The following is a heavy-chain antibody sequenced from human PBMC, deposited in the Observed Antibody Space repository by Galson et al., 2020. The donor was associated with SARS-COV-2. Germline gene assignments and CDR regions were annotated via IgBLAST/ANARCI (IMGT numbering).Heavy chain of an antibody. V-gene: IGHV5-10-1*01. CDR1: GYSFTSYW. Sequence: HGESLKISCKGSGYSFTSYWISWVRQMPGKGLEWMGSIDPSDSYTNYSPSFQGHVTISADKSISTAYLQWSSLKASDTAMYYCAKQGIAVNWYFDLWGRGTLVTVSS. J-gene: IGHJ2*01. CDR3: AKQGIAVNWYFDL. D-gene: IGHD6-19*01. CDR2: IDPSDSYT.